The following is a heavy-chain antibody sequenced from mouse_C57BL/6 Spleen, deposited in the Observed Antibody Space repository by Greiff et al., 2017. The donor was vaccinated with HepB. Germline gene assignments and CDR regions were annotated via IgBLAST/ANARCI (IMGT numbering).Heavy chain of an antibody. Sequence: QVQLKQSGAELVKPGASVKISCKASGYAFSSYWMNWVKQRPGKGLEWIGQIYPGDGDTNYNGKFKGKATLTADKSSSTAYMQLSSLTSEDSAVYFCARLTTAVSYYFDYWGQGTTLTVSS. V-gene: IGHV1-80*01. J-gene: IGHJ2*01. CDR2: IYPGDGDT. D-gene: IGHD1-2*01. CDR3: ARLTTAVSYYFDY. CDR1: GYAFSSYW.